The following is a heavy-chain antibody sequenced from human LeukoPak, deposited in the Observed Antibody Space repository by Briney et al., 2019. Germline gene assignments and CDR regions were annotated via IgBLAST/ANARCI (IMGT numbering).Heavy chain of an antibody. J-gene: IGHJ4*02. V-gene: IGHV4-59*08. Sequence: SETLSLTCTVSGGSISSYYWSWNRQPPGKGLEWIGSIHYSGSTTYNPSLKSPVTISVDTSKNQFSLKLSSVTAADTAVYYCARRLGSSSTGFDYWGQGTLVPGPS. CDR3: ARRLGSSSTGFDY. CDR1: GGSISSYY. D-gene: IGHD2-2*01. CDR2: IHYSGST.